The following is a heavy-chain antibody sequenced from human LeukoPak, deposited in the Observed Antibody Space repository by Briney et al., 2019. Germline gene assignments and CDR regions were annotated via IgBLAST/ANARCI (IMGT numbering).Heavy chain of an antibody. CDR1: GFTFSSYG. CDR2: ISYDGSNK. CDR3: ARGQGSSWYGVDY. Sequence: PGGSLRLSCAASGFTFSSYGMHWVRQAPGKGLEWVAVISYDGSNKYYADSVKGRFTISRDNSKNTLYLQMNSLRAEDTAVYYCARGQGSSWYGVDYWGQGTLVTVSS. V-gene: IGHV3-30*03. J-gene: IGHJ4*02. D-gene: IGHD6-13*01.